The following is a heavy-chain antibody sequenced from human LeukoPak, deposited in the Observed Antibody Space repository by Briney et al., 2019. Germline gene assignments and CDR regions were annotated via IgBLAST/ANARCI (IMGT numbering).Heavy chain of an antibody. V-gene: IGHV1-46*01. CDR3: ARGTGLGSQTNYYYYYMDV. CDR2: INPSGGST. J-gene: IGHJ6*03. Sequence: ASVKVSCKASGYTFTSYYMHWARQAPGQGLEWMGIINPSGGSTSYAQKFQGRVTMTRDMSTSTAYMELSSLRSEDTAVYYCARGTGLGSQTNYYYYYMDVWGKGTTVTVSS. D-gene: IGHD1-1*01. CDR1: GYTFTSYY.